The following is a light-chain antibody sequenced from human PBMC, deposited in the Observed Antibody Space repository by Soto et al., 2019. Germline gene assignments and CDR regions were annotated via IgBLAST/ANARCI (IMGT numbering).Light chain of an antibody. J-gene: IGLJ3*02. V-gene: IGLV1-47*01. CDR2: RNN. CDR1: SSNIGSNY. CDR3: AASDDSLSGWV. Sequence: QSVLTQPPSASGTPGQRVTISCSRSSSNIGSNYVYWYRQLPGTAPKLLIYRNNQRPSGVPDRFSGSKSGTSASLAISGLRSEDEGDYYCAASDDSLSGWVFGGGTKLTVL.